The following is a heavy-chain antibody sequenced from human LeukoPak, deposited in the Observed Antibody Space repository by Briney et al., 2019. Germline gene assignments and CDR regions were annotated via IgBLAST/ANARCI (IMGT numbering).Heavy chain of an antibody. J-gene: IGHJ4*02. CDR2: IYYSGST. V-gene: IGHV4-59*01. Sequence: SETLSLTCTVSGGSISSYYWSWIRQPAGKGLEWVGDIYYSGSTNYNPSLKSRVTISVDTSKNQFSLKLSSVTAADTAVYYCARAADYDILTGYPYYFDYWGQGTRVTVSS. CDR1: GGSISSYY. D-gene: IGHD3-9*01. CDR3: ARAADYDILTGYPYYFDY.